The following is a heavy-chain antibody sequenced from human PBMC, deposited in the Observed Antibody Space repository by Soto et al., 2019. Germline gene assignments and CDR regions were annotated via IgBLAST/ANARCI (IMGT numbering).Heavy chain of an antibody. Sequence: QITLKESGPTLVKPTQTLTLTCTFSGFSLSTSGVGVGWIRQPPGKALEWLALIYWDDDKRYSPSLKSRLTITXXTXKXXVVLTMTNMDPVDTATYYCAHSITMVRGVTNWFDPWGQGTLVTVSS. CDR2: IYWDDDK. J-gene: IGHJ5*02. V-gene: IGHV2-5*02. CDR3: AHSITMVRGVTNWFDP. D-gene: IGHD3-10*01. CDR1: GFSLSTSGVG.